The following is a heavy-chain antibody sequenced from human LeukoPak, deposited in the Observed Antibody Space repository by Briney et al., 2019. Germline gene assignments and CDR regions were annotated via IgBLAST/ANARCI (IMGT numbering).Heavy chain of an antibody. CDR2: IYYDGSDK. D-gene: IGHD3-22*01. J-gene: IGHJ6*02. V-gene: IGHV3-30*03. Sequence: GGSLRLSCVVSGFTFRNFGMHWVRQAPGKGLEWVAVIYYDGSDKYYVDSVKGRFTISRDNSKNTLYLQMNSLRAEDTTVYYCARGNYYDSSGYPLDVWGQGTTVTVSS. CDR3: ARGNYYDSSGYPLDV. CDR1: GFTFRNFG.